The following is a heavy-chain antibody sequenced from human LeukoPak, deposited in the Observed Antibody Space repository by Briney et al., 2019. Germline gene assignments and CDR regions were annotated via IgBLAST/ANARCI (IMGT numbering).Heavy chain of an antibody. J-gene: IGHJ4*02. CDR1: GYTFTANY. D-gene: IGHD6-13*01. CDR3: ARGDGSSWYEY. V-gene: IGHV1-2*02. Sequence: VASVKASCKASGYTFTANYMHWVRQAPGQGLEWMGWMNSNSGATNYAQRFQGRVTMTRDTSISAAYMELRSLRYDDTAVYYCARGDGSSWYEYWGQGTMVTVSS. CDR2: MNSNSGAT.